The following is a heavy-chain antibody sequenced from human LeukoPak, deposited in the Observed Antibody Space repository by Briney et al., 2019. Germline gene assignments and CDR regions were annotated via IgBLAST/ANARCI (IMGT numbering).Heavy chain of an antibody. CDR2: IYYSGST. V-gene: IGHV4-31*03. CDR1: GGSISSGGYY. CDR3: ARDKGIAAAGTPFDY. J-gene: IGHJ4*02. D-gene: IGHD6-13*01. Sequence: SETLSLTCTVSGGSISSGGYYWSWIRQHPGKGLEWTGYIYYSGSTYYNPSLKSRVTISVDTSKNQFSLKLSSVTAADTAVYYCARDKGIAAAGTPFDYWGQGTLVTVSS.